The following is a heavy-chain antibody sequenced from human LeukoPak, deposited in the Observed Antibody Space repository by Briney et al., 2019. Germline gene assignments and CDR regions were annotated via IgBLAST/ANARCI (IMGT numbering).Heavy chain of an antibody. CDR2: ISSSSSYI. V-gene: IGHV3-21*01. CDR3: ARVPYDFWSADYYYYGMDV. J-gene: IGHJ6*02. D-gene: IGHD3-3*01. CDR1: GFTFSSYS. Sequence: SGGSLRLSCAASGFTFSSYSMNWVRQAPGKGLEWVSSISSSSSYIYYADSVKGRFTISRDNAKNSLYLQMNSLRAEGTAVYYCARVPYDFWSADYYYYGMDVWGQGTTVTVSS.